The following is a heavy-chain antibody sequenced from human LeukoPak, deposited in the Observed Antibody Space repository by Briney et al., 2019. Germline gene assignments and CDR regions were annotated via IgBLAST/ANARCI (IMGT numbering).Heavy chain of an antibody. CDR2: IYYSGST. CDR3: ARGSGSYYTGPAFDY. J-gene: IGHJ4*02. D-gene: IGHD1-26*01. Sequence: PSETLSLTCTVSGGSISSYYWSWIRQPPGKGLEWIGYIYYSGSTNYNPSLKSRVTISVDTSKNQFSLKLSSVTAADTAVYYCARGSGSYYTGPAFDYWGQGTLVTVSS. CDR1: GGSISSYY. V-gene: IGHV4-59*08.